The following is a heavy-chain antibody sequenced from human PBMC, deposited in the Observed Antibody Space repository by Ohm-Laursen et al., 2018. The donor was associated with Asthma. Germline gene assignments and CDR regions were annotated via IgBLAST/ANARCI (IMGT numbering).Heavy chain of an antibody. CDR1: GYTFSRYS. J-gene: IGHJ1*01. CDR3: ARIGPEWELPGREYSLHH. V-gene: IGHV3-21*01. Sequence: SLRLPCAASGYTFSRYSIHWVRQIPGKGLEWVASISTASSFIYYADSVRGRFTTSRDNARNSVYLQMNSPRAEDTALYYCARIGPEWELPGREYSLHHWGEGTLVTVSS. D-gene: IGHD1-26*01. CDR2: ISTASSFI.